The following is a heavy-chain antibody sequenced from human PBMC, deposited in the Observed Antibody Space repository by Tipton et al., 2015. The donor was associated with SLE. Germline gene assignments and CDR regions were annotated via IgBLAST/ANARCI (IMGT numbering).Heavy chain of an antibody. V-gene: IGHV4-61*05. CDR2: IYYSGVT. J-gene: IGHJ5*02. Sequence: TLSLTCTASGDSISSRGYYWGWIRQPPGKGLEWIGDIYYSGVTKYNPSLRSRATISLDTSKDQISLELTSVTAADTAVYYCSGDSLGVDHWGQGTLVTVSS. CDR1: GDSISSRGYY. CDR3: SGDSLGVDH. D-gene: IGHD3-10*01.